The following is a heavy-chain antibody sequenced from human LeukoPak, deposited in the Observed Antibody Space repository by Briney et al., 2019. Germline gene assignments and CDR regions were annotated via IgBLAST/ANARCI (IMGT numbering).Heavy chain of an antibody. J-gene: IGHJ4*02. Sequence: SETLSLTCTVSGGSTSSRSYYWGWIRQPPGKGLEWIGSIYYSGSTYYNPSLKSRATISVDTSKHQYSLRPSSVTAADTAVYYCARVYCSGGTCSFDYWGQGTLVTVSS. D-gene: IGHD2-15*01. V-gene: IGHV4-39*01. CDR1: GGSTSSRSYY. CDR3: ARVYCSGGTCSFDY. CDR2: IYYSGST.